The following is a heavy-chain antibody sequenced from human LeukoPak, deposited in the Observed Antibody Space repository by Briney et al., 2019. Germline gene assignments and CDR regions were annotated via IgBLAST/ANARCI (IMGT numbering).Heavy chain of an antibody. CDR3: ARVRATVTTWYFDL. J-gene: IGHJ2*01. D-gene: IGHD4-17*01. CDR2: IYYSGST. V-gene: IGHV4-59*01. Sequence: SETLSLTCTVSGGSLSSYYWSWIRQPPGKGLEWIGYIYYSGSTNYNPSLKSRVTISVDTSKNHFSLKQRSVTAADTAVYYCARVRATVTTWYFDLWGRGTLVTVSS. CDR1: GGSLSSYY.